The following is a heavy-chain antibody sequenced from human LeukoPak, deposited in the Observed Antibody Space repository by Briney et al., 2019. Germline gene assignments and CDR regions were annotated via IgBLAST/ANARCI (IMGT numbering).Heavy chain of an antibody. CDR3: AKDRGNDYGVFDY. CDR2: ISSGSGTT. CDR1: GFTFSSYS. D-gene: IGHD4-17*01. V-gene: IGHV3-48*01. J-gene: IGHJ4*02. Sequence: QTGGSLRLSCAASGFTFSSYSMNWVRQTPGKGLEWISYISSGSGTTYYGDSVQGRFITSRDNAKNSLHLQMNSLRAEDTGVYYCAKDRGNDYGVFDYWGQGILVTVSS.